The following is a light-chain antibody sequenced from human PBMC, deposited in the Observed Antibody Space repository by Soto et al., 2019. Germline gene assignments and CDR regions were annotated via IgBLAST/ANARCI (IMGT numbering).Light chain of an antibody. CDR3: QHYNNWPPWT. V-gene: IGKV3-15*01. CDR2: GAS. Sequence: EIVMMQSPATLSVSPGERATLSCRASQIIANNLAWYQQKPGQAPRLLIYGASTRAPGIPARFSGSGSGTEFTLTISSLQSEDLAIYYCQHYNNWPPWTFGQGTKVEIK. J-gene: IGKJ1*01. CDR1: QIIANN.